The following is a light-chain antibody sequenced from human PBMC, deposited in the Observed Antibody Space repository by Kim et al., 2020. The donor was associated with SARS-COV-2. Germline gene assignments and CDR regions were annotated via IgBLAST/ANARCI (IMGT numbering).Light chain of an antibody. CDR2: GAS. Sequence: EIVMTQSPATLSVSPGERATLSSRASQSVSSNLAWYQQKPGQAPRLLIYGASTRATGIPARFSGSGSGTEFTLTISSLQSEDFAVYYCQQYNNWPPLTFGGGTKLEIK. CDR1: QSVSSN. J-gene: IGKJ4*01. CDR3: QQYNNWPPLT. V-gene: IGKV3-15*01.